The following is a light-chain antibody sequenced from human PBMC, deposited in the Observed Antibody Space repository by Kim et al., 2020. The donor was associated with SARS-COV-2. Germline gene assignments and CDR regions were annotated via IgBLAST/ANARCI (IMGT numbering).Light chain of an antibody. Sequence: QSALTQPRSVSGSPGQSVTISCTGTSSDVGAYNRVSWYQQHPGKAPKLMIYDVSVRPSGVPDRFSGSKSGNTASLTISGLQAEDDADYYCCSDADRSPSYVFGSGTKVTVL. CDR2: DVS. CDR3: CSDADRSPSYV. V-gene: IGLV2-11*01. CDR1: SSDVGAYNR. J-gene: IGLJ1*01.